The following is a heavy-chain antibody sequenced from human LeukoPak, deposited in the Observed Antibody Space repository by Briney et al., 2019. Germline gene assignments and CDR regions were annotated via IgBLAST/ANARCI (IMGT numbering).Heavy chain of an antibody. J-gene: IGHJ3*02. D-gene: IGHD6-19*01. V-gene: IGHV3-49*04. Sequence: GRSLRLSCTASGFTFGDYAMSWVRQAPGKGLEWVGFIRSKAYGGTTEYAASVKGGFTISRDDSKSIAYLQMNSLKTEDTAVYYCTRDRGYSSGWYTDAFDIWGQGTMVTVSS. CDR1: GFTFGDYA. CDR2: IRSKAYGGTT. CDR3: TRDRGYSSGWYTDAFDI.